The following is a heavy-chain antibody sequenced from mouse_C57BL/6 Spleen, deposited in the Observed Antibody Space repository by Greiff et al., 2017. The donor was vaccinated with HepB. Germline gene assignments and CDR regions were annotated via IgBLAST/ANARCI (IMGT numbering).Heavy chain of an antibody. CDR3: ARDDGYHWYFDV. CDR2: ISYDGSN. J-gene: IGHJ1*03. CDR1: GYSITSGYY. Sequence: EVKLQESGPGLVKPSQSLSLTCSVTGYSITSGYYWNWIRQFPGNKLEWMGYISYDGSNNYNPSLKNRISITRDTSKNQFFLKLNSVTTEDTATYYCARDDGYHWYFDVWGTGTTVTVSS. D-gene: IGHD2-3*01. V-gene: IGHV3-6*01.